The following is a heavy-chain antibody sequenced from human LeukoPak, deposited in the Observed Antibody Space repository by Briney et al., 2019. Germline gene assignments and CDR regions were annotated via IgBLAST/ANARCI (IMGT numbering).Heavy chain of an antibody. CDR2: INGTSSYI. V-gene: IGHV3-21*01. J-gene: IGHJ4*02. D-gene: IGHD1-1*01. CDR3: ARELQLERLAFGKEGSAFDY. CDR1: GFTSITYT. Sequence: GGTLRLSCAASGFTSITYTMNWVRQAPGKGLDWVSSINGTSSYIYYADSVKGRFTISRDNAKNSLYLQMNRLRADDTAVYYCARELQLERLAFGKEGSAFDYWGQGTLVTVSS.